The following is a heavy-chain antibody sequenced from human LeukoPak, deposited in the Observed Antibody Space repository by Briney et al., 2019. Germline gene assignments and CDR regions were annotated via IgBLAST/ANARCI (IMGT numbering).Heavy chain of an antibody. CDR3: ARVGYDFWSGYWGETRYYFDY. D-gene: IGHD3-3*01. CDR2: ISSSSSYI. Sequence: GGSLRLSCAASGFTFSSYSMNWVRQAPGKGLEWVSSISSSSSYIYYADSVKGRFTISRDNAKNSLYLQMNSLRAEDTAVYYCARVGYDFWSGYWGETRYYFDYWGQGTLVTVSS. CDR1: GFTFSSYS. V-gene: IGHV3-21*01. J-gene: IGHJ4*02.